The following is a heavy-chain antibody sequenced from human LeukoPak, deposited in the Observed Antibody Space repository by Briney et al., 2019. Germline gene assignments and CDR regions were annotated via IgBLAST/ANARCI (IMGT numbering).Heavy chain of an antibody. V-gene: IGHV3-21*01. J-gene: IGHJ4*02. CDR2: ISSSSSYI. CDR1: GLTFSSYS. CDR3: ARELGYYYDSIGY. D-gene: IGHD3-22*01. Sequence: GGSLRLSCAASGLTFSSYSMNWVRQAPGKGLEWVSSISSSSSYIYYADSVKGRFTISRDNAKNSLYLQMNSLRAEDTAVYYCARELGYYYDSIGYWGQGTLFTVSS.